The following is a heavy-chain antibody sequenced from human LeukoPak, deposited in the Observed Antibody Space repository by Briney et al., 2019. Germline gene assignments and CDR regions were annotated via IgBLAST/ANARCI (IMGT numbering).Heavy chain of an antibody. CDR1: GFTFSDYW. CDR3: ARDGTSIVGSLDY. D-gene: IGHD1-26*01. J-gene: IGHJ4*02. V-gene: IGHV3-7*05. CDR2: IKQDGSEK. Sequence: QTGGSLRLSCAASGFTFSDYWMNWVRQAPGKGLEWVASIKQDGSEKYYVDSVKGRFTISRDNAKNSLYLQMNSLRAEDTAVYYCARDGTSIVGSLDYWGQGTLVTVPS.